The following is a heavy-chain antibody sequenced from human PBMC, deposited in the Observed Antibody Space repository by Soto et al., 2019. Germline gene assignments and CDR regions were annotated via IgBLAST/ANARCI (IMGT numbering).Heavy chain of an antibody. CDR1: GFTFSRYW. D-gene: IGHD3-3*01. CDR2: INFDGSTT. Sequence: GGSLRLSCEASGFTFSRYWMHWVRQVPGEGLVWISRINFDGSTTTYADSVRGRFTIFRDNDKNTVFLQMNSLRAEDTAVYFCARDPDFWSGYPTYGLDVWGQGTTVTVSS. CDR3: ARDPDFWSGYPTYGLDV. J-gene: IGHJ6*02. V-gene: IGHV3-74*01.